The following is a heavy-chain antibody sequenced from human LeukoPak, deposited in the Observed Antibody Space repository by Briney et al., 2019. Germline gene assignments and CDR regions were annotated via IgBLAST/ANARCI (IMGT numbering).Heavy chain of an antibody. CDR2: INSDGSST. CDR3: AREHSSGWYAFDY. Sequence: PGGSLRLSCAASEFTFSSYSMNWVRRAPGKGLVWVSRINSDGSSTSYADSVKGRFTISRDNAKNTLYLQMNSLRAEDTAVYYCAREHSSGWYAFDYWGQGTLVTVSS. V-gene: IGHV3-74*01. D-gene: IGHD6-19*01. J-gene: IGHJ4*02. CDR1: EFTFSSYS.